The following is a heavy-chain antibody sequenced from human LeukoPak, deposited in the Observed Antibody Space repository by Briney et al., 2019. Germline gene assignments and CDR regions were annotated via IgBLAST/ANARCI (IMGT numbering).Heavy chain of an antibody. CDR1: GXXFXIYA. CDR3: AKDLLQGDGYWDIDS. V-gene: IGHV3-23*01. Sequence: XXCAAXGXXFXIYAMNWLRQAPGKGLEWISGIVGSADDTRYADSVKGRFTISRDNSKNTLYLQMNSLRAEDTAIYYCAKDLLQGDGYWDIDSWGQGTLVTVSS. CDR2: IVGSADDT. D-gene: IGHD5-24*01. J-gene: IGHJ4*02.